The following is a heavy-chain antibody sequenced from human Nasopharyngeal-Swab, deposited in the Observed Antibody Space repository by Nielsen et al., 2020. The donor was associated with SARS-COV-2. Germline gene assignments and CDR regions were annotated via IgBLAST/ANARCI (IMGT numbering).Heavy chain of an antibody. CDR2: INHSGST. J-gene: IGHJ6*02. V-gene: IGHV4-34*01. CDR1: GGSFSGYY. Sequence: SETLSLTCAVYGGSFSGYYWSWIRQPPGKGPEWIGEINHSGSTNYNPSLKSRVTISVDTSKNQFSLKLSSVTAADTAVYYCARDRGGVYYYYGMDVWGQGTTVTVSS. CDR3: ARDRGGVYYYYGMDV. D-gene: IGHD3-10*01.